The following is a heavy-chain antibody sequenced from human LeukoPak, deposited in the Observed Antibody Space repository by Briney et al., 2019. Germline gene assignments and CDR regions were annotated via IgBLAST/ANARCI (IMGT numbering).Heavy chain of an antibody. CDR1: GGSISSYY. CDR2: IYYSGST. CDR3: ARVRPITMVRGENYYMDV. D-gene: IGHD3-10*01. J-gene: IGHJ6*03. Sequence: SETLSLTCTVSGGSISSYYWSWIRQPPGKGLEWIGYIYYSGSTNYNPSLKSRVTISVDTSKNQFSLKLSSVTAADTAVYYCARVRPITMVRGENYYMDVWGKGTTVTVSS. V-gene: IGHV4-59*01.